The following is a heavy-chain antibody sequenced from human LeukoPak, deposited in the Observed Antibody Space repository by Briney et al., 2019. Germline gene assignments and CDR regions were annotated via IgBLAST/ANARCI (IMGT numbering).Heavy chain of an antibody. CDR2: ISYSGST. CDR1: GGSISSNY. D-gene: IGHD2-8*01. Sequence: PSETLSLTCTVSGGSISSNYWSWIRQPPGKGLGWIGYISYSGSTNYNPSLKSRVTISLDTSNNQFSLKLRSVTAADTAVYYCARSPGGVRYDYWGQGTLVTVSS. J-gene: IGHJ4*02. CDR3: ARSPGGVRYDY. V-gene: IGHV4-59*01.